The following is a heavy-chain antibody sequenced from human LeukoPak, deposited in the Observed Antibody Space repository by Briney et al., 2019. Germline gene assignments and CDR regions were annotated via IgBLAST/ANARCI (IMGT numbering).Heavy chain of an antibody. D-gene: IGHD3-3*01. CDR2: IYDSGST. Sequence: SETLSLTCTVSGGSIRSSYYYWGWIRQPPGKGLEWIGSIYDSGSTYYNPSLKSRVTISVDTSKNQFSLKLNSVTAADTAVYYCARDGLWSGYQGYYYYGMDVWGQGTTVTVSS. V-gene: IGHV4-39*01. J-gene: IGHJ6*02. CDR1: GGSIRSSYYY. CDR3: ARDGLWSGYQGYYYYGMDV.